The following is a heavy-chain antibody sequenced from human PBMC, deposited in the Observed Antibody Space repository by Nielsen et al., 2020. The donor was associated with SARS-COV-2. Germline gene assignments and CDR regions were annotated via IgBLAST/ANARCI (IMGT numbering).Heavy chain of an antibody. CDR3: ANRPCSSTSCSLFDY. Sequence: SETLSLTCAVYGGSFSGYYWSWIRQPPGKGLEWIGEINHSGSTNYNPSLKSRVTISVDTSKNQFSLKLSSVTAADTAVYYCANRPCSSTSCSLFDYWGQGTLVTVSS. J-gene: IGHJ4*02. V-gene: IGHV4-34*01. D-gene: IGHD2-2*01. CDR2: INHSGST. CDR1: GGSFSGYY.